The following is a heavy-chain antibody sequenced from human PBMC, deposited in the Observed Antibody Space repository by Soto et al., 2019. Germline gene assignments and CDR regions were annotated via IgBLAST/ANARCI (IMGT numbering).Heavy chain of an antibody. CDR1: GFTFSSYE. J-gene: IGHJ4*02. V-gene: IGHV3-48*03. D-gene: IGHD1-26*01. CDR3: ARVGVVGARSLDF. Sequence: EVQLVESGGGLVQPGGTLRLSCATSGFTFSSYEMNWVRQAPGKGLEWVSYISSNGRTIDYADSVKGRFTISRANATTSLYLQLISLRAEDTAVYYCARVGVVGARSLDFWGQGTLVIVSS. CDR2: ISSNGRTI.